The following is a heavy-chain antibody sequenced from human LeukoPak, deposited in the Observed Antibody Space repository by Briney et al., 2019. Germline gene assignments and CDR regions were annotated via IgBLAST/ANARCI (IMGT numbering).Heavy chain of an antibody. CDR3: ARRYCSGGSCYMRGYYGMDV. V-gene: IGHV4-34*01. CDR2: ISHSGST. J-gene: IGHJ6*04. CDR1: NGSFSAYY. D-gene: IGHD2-15*01. Sequence: PSETLSLTCAVSNGSFSAYYWGWIRQSPGKGLQWIGEISHSGSTNYNPSLKLRVSISLDTSKNQFSLRLSSVSAADTAVYFCARRYCSGGSCYMRGYYGMDVWATGTTVIVSS.